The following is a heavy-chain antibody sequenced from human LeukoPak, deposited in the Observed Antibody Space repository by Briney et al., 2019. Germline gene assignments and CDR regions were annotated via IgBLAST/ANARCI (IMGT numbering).Heavy chain of an antibody. Sequence: GASVKVSCKASGYTFTSYDINWVRQATGQGLEWMGWMNPNSGNTGYAQKFQGRVTITADESTSTAYMELSSLRSEDTAVYYCARAGYCSSTSCYEDYWGQGTLVTVSS. CDR3: ARAGYCSSTSCYEDY. J-gene: IGHJ4*02. CDR1: GYTFTSYD. V-gene: IGHV1-8*01. CDR2: MNPNSGNT. D-gene: IGHD2-2*01.